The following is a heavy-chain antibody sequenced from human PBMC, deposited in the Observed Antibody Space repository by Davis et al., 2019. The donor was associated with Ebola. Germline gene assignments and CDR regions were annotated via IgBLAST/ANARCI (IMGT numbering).Heavy chain of an antibody. Sequence: GESLKISCAASGFTFSSYSMIWVRQAPGKRLEWVSSISSGSSYIYYADSLKGRFTISRDNAKNSLYLQMNSLRAEDMAVYYCVRDNYGMDVWGQGTAATVSS. CDR2: ISSGSSYI. J-gene: IGHJ6*02. CDR1: GFTFSSYS. V-gene: IGHV3-21*01. CDR3: VRDNYGMDV.